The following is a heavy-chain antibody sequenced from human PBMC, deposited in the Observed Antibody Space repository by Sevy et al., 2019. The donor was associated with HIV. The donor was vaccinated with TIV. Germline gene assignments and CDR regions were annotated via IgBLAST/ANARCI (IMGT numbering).Heavy chain of an antibody. CDR2: ISITGGST. V-gene: IGHV3-23*01. CDR3: AKDRAAMVGDAFDI. CDR1: GFTFSIYA. D-gene: IGHD5-18*01. J-gene: IGHJ3*02. Sequence: GGYLRLSCAASGFTFSIYAMSWVRQAPGKGLEWVSVISITGGSTYYADSVKGRFTISRDNSKNTLYLQMNSLRAEDTAVYYCAKDRAAMVGDAFDIWGQGTMVTVSS.